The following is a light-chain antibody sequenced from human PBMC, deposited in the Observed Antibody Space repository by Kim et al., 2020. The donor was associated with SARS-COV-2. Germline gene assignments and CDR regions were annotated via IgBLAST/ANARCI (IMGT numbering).Light chain of an antibody. CDR3: AAWDDSLSGHYV. V-gene: IGLV1-47*01. CDR2: RNN. CDR1: SSNIGSNY. Sequence: QRDTIACSGCSSNIGSNYVYWYQHRPGTAPKLLIYRNNQRPSGVPDRFSGSKSGTSAPLAISGLRSEDEADYYCAAWDDSLSGHYVFGTGTKVTVL. J-gene: IGLJ1*01.